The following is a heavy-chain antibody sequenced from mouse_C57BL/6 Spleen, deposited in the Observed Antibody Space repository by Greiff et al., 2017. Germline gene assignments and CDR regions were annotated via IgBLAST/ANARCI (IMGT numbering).Heavy chain of an antibody. CDR3: ARSGYYYALDY. CDR1: GYTFTSYW. J-gene: IGHJ4*01. Sequence: VQLQQSGAELAKPGASVKLSCKASGYTFTSYWMHWVKQRPGQGLEWIGYINPSSGYTKYTQKFKDKATLTADKTSSTAYMQLSSLTYEDSTFYYCARSGYYYALDYWGQGTSVTVSS. CDR2: INPSSGYT. V-gene: IGHV1-7*01. D-gene: IGHD4-1*01.